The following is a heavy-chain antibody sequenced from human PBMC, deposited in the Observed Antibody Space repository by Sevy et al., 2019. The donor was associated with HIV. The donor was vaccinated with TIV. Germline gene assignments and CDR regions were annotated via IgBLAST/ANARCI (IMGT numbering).Heavy chain of an antibody. D-gene: IGHD2-2*01. CDR2: INHSGRT. Sequence: TLSLTCAVYGGSFSGYYWSWIRQPPGKGLEWIGEINHSGRTNYNPSLKSRVTISVDTSKNQFSLKLSSVTAADTAVYYCARGNHRSSTSCYVPGYYGMDVWGQGTTVTVSS. CDR1: GGSFSGYY. CDR3: ARGNHRSSTSCYVPGYYGMDV. J-gene: IGHJ6*02. V-gene: IGHV4-34*01.